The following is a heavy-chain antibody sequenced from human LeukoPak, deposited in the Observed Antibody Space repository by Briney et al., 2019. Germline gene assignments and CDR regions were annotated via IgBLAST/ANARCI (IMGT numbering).Heavy chain of an antibody. CDR2: IYYSGST. Sequence: SETLSLTCTVSGGSISSYYWSWIRQPPGKGLEWIGYIYYSGSTNYNPSFKSRVTISVDTSKNQFSLKLSSVTAADTAVYYCARGIVATDFDYWGQGTLVTVSS. V-gene: IGHV4-59*08. D-gene: IGHD5-12*01. CDR1: GGSISSYY. J-gene: IGHJ4*02. CDR3: ARGIVATDFDY.